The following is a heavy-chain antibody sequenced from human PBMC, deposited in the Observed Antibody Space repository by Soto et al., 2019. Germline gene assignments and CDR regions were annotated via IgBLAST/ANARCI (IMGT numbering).Heavy chain of an antibody. Sequence: SVKVSCKASGGTFSSYAISWVRQAPGQGLEWMGGIIPIFGTANYAQKFQGRVTITADESTSTAYMELSSLRSEDTAVYYCARDSPPHVDTAMVTPYGMDVWGQGTKVTVSS. V-gene: IGHV1-69*13. CDR1: GGTFSSYA. CDR2: IIPIFGTA. CDR3: ARDSPPHVDTAMVTPYGMDV. D-gene: IGHD5-18*01. J-gene: IGHJ6*02.